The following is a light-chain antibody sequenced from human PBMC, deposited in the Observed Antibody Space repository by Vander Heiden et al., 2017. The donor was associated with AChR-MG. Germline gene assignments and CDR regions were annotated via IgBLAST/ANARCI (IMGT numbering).Light chain of an antibody. CDR3: QQDDNLIT. CDR1: QDISNY. J-gene: IGKJ5*01. Sequence: DIQMTQSPSSLSASVGDRVTITCQASQDISNYLNWYQQKPGKAPKLLIYDASNLETGVPSRFSGSGSGTDFTFTISSLQPEDIATYYWQQDDNLITFGQRTRLEIK. V-gene: IGKV1-33*01. CDR2: DAS.